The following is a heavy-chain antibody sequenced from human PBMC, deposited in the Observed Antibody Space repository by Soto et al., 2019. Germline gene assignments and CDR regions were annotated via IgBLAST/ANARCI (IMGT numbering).Heavy chain of an antibody. Sequence: PGGSLRLSCAASGFTFSSYGMHWVRQAPGKGLEWVAVISYDGSNKYYADSVKGRFTISRDNSKSTLYLQMNSLRAEDTAVYYCAKAPGYYYYYYGMDVWGQGTTVTVSS. CDR1: GFTFSSYG. CDR2: ISYDGSNK. V-gene: IGHV3-30*18. CDR3: AKAPGYYYYYYGMDV. J-gene: IGHJ6*02.